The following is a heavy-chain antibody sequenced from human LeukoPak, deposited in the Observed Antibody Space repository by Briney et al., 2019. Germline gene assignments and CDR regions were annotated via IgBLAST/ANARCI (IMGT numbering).Heavy chain of an antibody. CDR2: INPNSGGT. J-gene: IGHJ4*02. D-gene: IGHD3-22*01. CDR1: GYTFTGYY. V-gene: IGHV1-2*06. CDR3: AVDSSGYYLPFDY. Sequence: ASVKVSCKASGYTFTGYYMHWVRQAPGQGLEWMGRINPNSGGTNYAQKFQGRVTITRNTSISTAYMELSSLRSEDTAVYYCAVDSSGYYLPFDYWGQGTLVTVSS.